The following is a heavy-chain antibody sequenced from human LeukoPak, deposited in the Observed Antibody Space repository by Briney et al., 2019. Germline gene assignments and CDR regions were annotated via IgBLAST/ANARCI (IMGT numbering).Heavy chain of an antibody. V-gene: IGHV4-34*01. CDR2: INHSGST. CDR1: GGSFSGDY. J-gene: IGHJ4*02. D-gene: IGHD6-19*01. Sequence: SETLSLTCAVYGGSFSGDYWSWIRQPPGKGLEWIGKINHSGSTNYNPSLKSRVTISVDTSKNQFSLKLSSVTAADTAVYYCASQLGAGTKGYWGQGTLVTVSS. CDR3: ASQLGAGTKGY.